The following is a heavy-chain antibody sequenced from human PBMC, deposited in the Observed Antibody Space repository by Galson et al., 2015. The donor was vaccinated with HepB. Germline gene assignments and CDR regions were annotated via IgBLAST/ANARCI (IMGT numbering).Heavy chain of an antibody. D-gene: IGHD3-9*01. Sequence: SVKVSCKASGGTFSSYAISWVRQAPGQGLEWMGGTIPIFGTANYAQKFQGRVTITADESTSTAYMELSSPRSEDTAVYYCARDLRDPYYYYMDVWGKGTTVTVSS. J-gene: IGHJ6*03. CDR1: GGTFSSYA. CDR3: ARDLRDPYYYYMDV. CDR2: TIPIFGTA. V-gene: IGHV1-69*13.